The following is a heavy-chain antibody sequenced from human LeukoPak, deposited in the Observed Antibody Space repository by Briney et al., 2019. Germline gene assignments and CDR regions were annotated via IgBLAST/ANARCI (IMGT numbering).Heavy chain of an antibody. CDR1: GFTFSTSW. CDR3: ARVVGATYYFDY. V-gene: IGHV3-74*01. Sequence: GGSLRLSCSASGFTFSTSWMHWVRQAPGKGLLGVSLIKNDGTPAYYADSVKGRFTISRDNAKNSLYLQMNSLRAEDTAVYYCARVVGATYYFDYWGQGTLVTVSS. CDR2: IKNDGTPA. D-gene: IGHD1-26*01. J-gene: IGHJ4*02.